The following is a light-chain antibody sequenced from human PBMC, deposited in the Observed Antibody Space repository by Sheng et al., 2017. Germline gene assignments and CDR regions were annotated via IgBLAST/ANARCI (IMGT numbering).Light chain of an antibody. Sequence: EIVLTQSPGTLSLSPGERATLSCRASQSVSAGNLAWYQQKPGQAPRLLIYGVSSRATGIPDRFSGSGTGTDFTLTISRLEPEDFAVYYCQQYGSSPAFGQGTKVEIK. V-gene: IGKV3-20*01. J-gene: IGKJ1*01. CDR2: GVS. CDR1: QSVSAGN. CDR3: QQYGSSPA.